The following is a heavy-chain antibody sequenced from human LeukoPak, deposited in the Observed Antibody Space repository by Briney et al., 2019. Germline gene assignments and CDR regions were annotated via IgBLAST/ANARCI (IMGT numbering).Heavy chain of an antibody. CDR2: IKQDGSDR. J-gene: IGHJ4*02. D-gene: IGHD6-19*01. V-gene: IGHV3-7*03. CDR3: VRNLAVAGTCFDS. Sequence: GSLRLSCAASGFTVSSNYMSWVRQAPGKGLEWVANIKQDGSDRNYVTSVRGRFTISRDNAESSLYLQMNSLRVEDTAVYYCVRNLAVAGTCFDSWGQGTLVTVSS. CDR1: GFTVSSNY.